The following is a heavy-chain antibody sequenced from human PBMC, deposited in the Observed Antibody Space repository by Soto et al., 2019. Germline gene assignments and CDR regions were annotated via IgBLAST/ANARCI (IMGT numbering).Heavy chain of an antibody. J-gene: IGHJ2*01. CDR2: ISSSSSYI. Sequence: EVQLVESGGGLVKPGGSLRLSCAASGFTFSSYSMNWVRQAPGKGLEWVSSISSSSSYIYYADSVKGRFTISRDNPKNSLYLQMNSLRAEDTAVYYCARSPRWELGMYWCFDLWGRGTLVTVSS. CDR1: GFTFSSYS. V-gene: IGHV3-21*01. D-gene: IGHD1-26*01. CDR3: ARSPRWELGMYWCFDL.